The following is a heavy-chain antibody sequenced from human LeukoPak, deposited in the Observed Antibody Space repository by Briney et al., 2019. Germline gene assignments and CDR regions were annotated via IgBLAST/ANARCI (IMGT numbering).Heavy chain of an antibody. J-gene: IGHJ4*02. CDR1: GGTFSSYA. CDR2: IIPILGIV. V-gene: IGHV1-69*04. D-gene: IGHD2-2*01. CDR3: ARDITLVRVVPAATYFDY. Sequence: SVKVSCKASGGTFSSYAISWVRQAPGQGLEWMGRIIPILGIVNYAQKFQGRVTMTTDTSTSTAYMELRSLRSDDTAVYYCARDITLVRVVPAATYFDYWGQGTLVTVSS.